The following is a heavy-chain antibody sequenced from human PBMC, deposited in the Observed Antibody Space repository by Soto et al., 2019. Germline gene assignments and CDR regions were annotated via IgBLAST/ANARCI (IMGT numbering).Heavy chain of an antibody. CDR3: ARDRIAVAVYYGMDV. Sequence: ASVKVSCKASGYTFTGYYMHWVRQAPGQGLEWMGWINPNSGGTNYAQKFQGWVTMTRDTSISTAYMELSRLRSEDTAVYYCARDRIAVAVYYGMDVWGQGTTVTVSS. V-gene: IGHV1-2*04. CDR2: INPNSGGT. J-gene: IGHJ6*02. D-gene: IGHD6-19*01. CDR1: GYTFTGYY.